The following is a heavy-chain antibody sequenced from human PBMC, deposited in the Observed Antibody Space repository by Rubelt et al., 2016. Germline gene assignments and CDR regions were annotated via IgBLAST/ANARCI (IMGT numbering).Heavy chain of an antibody. V-gene: IGHV1-18*01. D-gene: IGHD6-13*01. CDR2: ISASNGNT. CDR1: GYTFTSYG. J-gene: IGHJ6*02. Sequence: QVQLVQSGAEVKKPGASVKVSCKASGYTFTSYGISWVRQAPGQGLEWMGWISASNGNTGYSQKFQGRVTIARATSASTVYMEVRSRRSEDTAMYYCARLRIAALGRTYYYYGMDVWGPGTTVTVSS. CDR3: ARLRIAALGRTYYYYGMDV.